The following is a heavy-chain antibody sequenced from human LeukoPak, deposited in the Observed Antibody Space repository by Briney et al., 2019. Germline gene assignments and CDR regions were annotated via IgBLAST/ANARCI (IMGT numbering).Heavy chain of an antibody. CDR1: GGSISSYY. V-gene: IGHV4-59*08. J-gene: IGHJ3*02. D-gene: IGHD3-9*01. CDR3: ARGVGDILTGYAFDI. CDR2: IYYSGST. Sequence: SETLTLTCTVSGGSISSYYWSWIRQPPGKGLEWIGYIYYSGSTNYNPSLKSRVTISVDTSKNQFSLKLSSVTAADTAVYYCARGVGDILTGYAFDIWGQGTMVTVSS.